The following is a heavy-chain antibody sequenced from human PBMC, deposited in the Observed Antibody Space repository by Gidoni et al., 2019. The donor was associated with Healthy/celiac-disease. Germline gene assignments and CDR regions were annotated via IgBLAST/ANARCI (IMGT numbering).Heavy chain of an antibody. D-gene: IGHD3-10*01. CDR1: GFTFSSYG. CDR3: ARVFYPGAFDY. J-gene: IGHJ4*02. CDR2: IWYDGSNK. Sequence: QVQLVESGGGVVQPGRSLRLSCAASGFTFSSYGMHWVRQAPGKGLEWVAVIWYDGSNKYYADSVKGRFTISRDNSKNTLYLQMNSLRAEDTAVYYCARVFYPGAFDYWGQGTLVTVSS. V-gene: IGHV3-33*01.